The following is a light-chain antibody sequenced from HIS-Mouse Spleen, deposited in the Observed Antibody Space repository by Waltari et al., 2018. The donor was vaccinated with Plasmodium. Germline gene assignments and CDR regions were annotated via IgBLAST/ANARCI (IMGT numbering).Light chain of an antibody. CDR3: QQSYSTPPYT. J-gene: IGKJ2*01. CDR2: AAS. CDR1: QSISSY. Sequence: DIQITQSPSSLSASVVDRVTIPCRASQSISSYLNWYQQKPGKAPKLLIYAASSLQSGVPSRFSVSGSGTDFTLTISSLQPEDFATYYCQQSYSTPPYTFGQGTKLEIK. V-gene: IGKV1-39*01.